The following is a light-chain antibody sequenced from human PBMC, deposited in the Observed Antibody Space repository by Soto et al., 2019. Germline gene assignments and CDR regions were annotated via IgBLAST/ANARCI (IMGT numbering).Light chain of an antibody. CDR1: SSNLESNH. V-gene: IGLV1-47*02. J-gene: IGLJ2*01. CDR3: TAGDDSLSAVV. CDR2: SIN. Sequence: QSVLTQPPSASGTPGQRVTISFSGNSSNLESNHVSWYQQLPGTASKLLIYSINQRPSWVPDRFSGSKSGTSASLAISGLRFEDETDYSCTAGDDSLSAVVFGGGTKLTVL.